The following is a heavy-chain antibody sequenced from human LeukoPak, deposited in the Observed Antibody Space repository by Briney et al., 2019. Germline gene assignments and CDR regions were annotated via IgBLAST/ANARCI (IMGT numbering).Heavy chain of an antibody. D-gene: IGHD6-13*01. CDR2: IYYSGST. V-gene: IGHV4-39*01. CDR3: AFPGSSSSGGWFDP. CDR1: GGSISSSSYY. Sequence: PAETLSLTCTVSGGSISSSSYYWGWIRQPPGKGLEWIGGIYYSGSTYYNPSLKSRVTISVDTSKNQFYLKLSPVTTADTAVYSCAFPGSSSSGGWFDPWGQGTLVTVSS. J-gene: IGHJ5*02.